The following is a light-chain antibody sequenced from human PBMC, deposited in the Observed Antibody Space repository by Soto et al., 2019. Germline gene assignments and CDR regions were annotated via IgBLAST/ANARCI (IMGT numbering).Light chain of an antibody. CDR3: AAWDDSLNGREV. V-gene: IGLV1-44*01. CDR2: SNN. J-gene: IGLJ1*01. CDR1: SSNIGSNS. Sequence: QSVLTQPPSASVTHGQRFTISCSGSSSNIGSNSVNWYQQLPGAAPKLLIYSNNQRPSGVPDRFSGSKSGTSASLAISGLQSEDEADYYCAAWDDSLNGREVFGTGTKVTVL.